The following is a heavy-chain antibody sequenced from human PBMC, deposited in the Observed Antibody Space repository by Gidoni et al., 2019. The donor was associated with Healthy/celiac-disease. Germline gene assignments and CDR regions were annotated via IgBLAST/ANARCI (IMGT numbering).Heavy chain of an antibody. V-gene: IGHV2-5*01. CDR1: GFSLSTSGVG. CDR2: IYWNDDK. CDR3: ANRTRLYGSGSPYACDI. Sequence: QITLKESGPTLVKPTQTLTLTCTFSGFSLSTSGVGVGWIRQPPGTALEWLALIYWNDDKRYSPSLKSRLTITKDTSKNQVVLTMTNMDPVDTATYYCANRTRLYGSGSPYACDIWGQGTMVTVSS. D-gene: IGHD3-10*01. J-gene: IGHJ3*02.